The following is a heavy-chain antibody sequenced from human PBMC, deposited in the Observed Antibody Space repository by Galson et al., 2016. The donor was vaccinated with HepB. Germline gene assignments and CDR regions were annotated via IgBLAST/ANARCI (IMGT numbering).Heavy chain of an antibody. V-gene: IGHV3-74*03. Sequence: SLRLSCAASGFTFSSYWMHWVRQAPGKGLVWVSRIKSDGSSTTYADSMKGRFTISRDNAKNTLYLQMNSLRAEDTAVYYCARGGNIVAPYWSQGTLVTVSS. D-gene: IGHD5-12*01. CDR2: IKSDGSST. J-gene: IGHJ4*02. CDR1: GFTFSSYW. CDR3: ARGGNIVAPY.